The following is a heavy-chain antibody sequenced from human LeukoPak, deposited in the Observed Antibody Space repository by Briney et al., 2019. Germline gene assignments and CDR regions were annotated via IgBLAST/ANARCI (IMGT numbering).Heavy chain of an antibody. D-gene: IGHD6-13*01. CDR3: ARLYSSSQYQFDY. V-gene: IGHV4-39*01. Sequence: SETLSLTSTVSGGSISSSSYYWGWIRQPPGKGLAWIGSIYYSGSTYYNPSLRSRVTISVDTSKNQFSLKLSSVTAADTAVYYCARLYSSSQYQFDYWGQGTLVTVSS. CDR1: GGSISSSSYY. CDR2: IYYSGST. J-gene: IGHJ4*02.